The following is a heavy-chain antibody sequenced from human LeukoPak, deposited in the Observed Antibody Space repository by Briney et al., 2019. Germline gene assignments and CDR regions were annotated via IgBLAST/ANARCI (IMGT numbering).Heavy chain of an antibody. D-gene: IGHD4-17*01. CDR3: ARGTITTVTDS. CDR1: GGSISSGSYY. V-gene: IGHV4-61*02. CDR2: IYLRGNT. Sequence: SQTLSLTCTVSGGSISSGSYYWSWIRQPAGKGLEWIGRIYLRGNTNYNPSLESRVTISVDESKTQLSLRLESVTAADTAVYYCARGTITTVTDSWGPGTLVTVSS. J-gene: IGHJ4*02.